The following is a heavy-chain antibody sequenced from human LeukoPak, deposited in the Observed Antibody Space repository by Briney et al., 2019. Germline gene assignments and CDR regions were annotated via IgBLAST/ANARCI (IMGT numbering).Heavy chain of an antibody. V-gene: IGHV1-69*05. CDR3: ARVQEHYYYYVDV. D-gene: IGHD1-1*01. Sequence: SVTVSCQACRGTFIRYAISGVRPAPGRGGEWMGGIIPFYCTANYAQKFQSRVTITTDESTSTTYMELSSLRSEDTAVYYCARVQEHYYYYVDVWGKGTTVTVSS. J-gene: IGHJ6*03. CDR1: RGTFIRYA. CDR2: IIPFYCTA.